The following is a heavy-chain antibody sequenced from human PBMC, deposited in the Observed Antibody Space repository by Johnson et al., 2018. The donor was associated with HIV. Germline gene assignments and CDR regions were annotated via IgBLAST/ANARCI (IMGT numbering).Heavy chain of an antibody. Sequence: EKLVESGGGVVRPGGSLRLSCAASGFTFDDHDMSWVRQAPGKGLEWLSGINWNGGSTGYADSVKGRFTISRDNAKNSLYLQMNSLRAEDTALYYCARVIGYDSSGKAFDIWVQGTMVTVSS. D-gene: IGHD3-22*01. V-gene: IGHV3-20*04. CDR3: ARVIGYDSSGKAFDI. CDR1: GFTFDDHD. CDR2: INWNGGST. J-gene: IGHJ3*02.